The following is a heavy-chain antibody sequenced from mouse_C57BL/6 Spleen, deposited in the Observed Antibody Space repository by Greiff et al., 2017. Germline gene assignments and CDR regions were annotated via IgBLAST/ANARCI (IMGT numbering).Heavy chain of an antibody. V-gene: IGHV1-80*01. D-gene: IGHD2-13*01. J-gene: IGHJ4*01. Sequence: VQLQQSGAELVKPGASVKISCKASGYAFSSYWMNWVKQRPGKGLEWIGQIYPGDGDTNYNGKFKGKATLTADKSSSTAYMQLSSLTSEDSAVYFCARSGAYGEAMDYWGQGTSVTVSS. CDR2: IYPGDGDT. CDR1: GYAFSSYW. CDR3: ARSGAYGEAMDY.